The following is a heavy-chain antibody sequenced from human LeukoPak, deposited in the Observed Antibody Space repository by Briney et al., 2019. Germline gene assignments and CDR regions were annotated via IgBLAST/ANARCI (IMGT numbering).Heavy chain of an antibody. J-gene: IGHJ4*02. CDR3: AKRPGILTGPFDY. CDR1: GFTFSRYA. CDR2: ISGSGGST. V-gene: IGHV3-23*01. Sequence: LSGEPLSLSCPASGFTFSRYALSWVRQAPVKGLEWVSAISGSGGSTYYADSVKGRFTISRDNSKNTLYLQMNSLRAEDTAVYYCAKRPGILTGPFDYWGQGTLVTVSS. D-gene: IGHD3-9*01.